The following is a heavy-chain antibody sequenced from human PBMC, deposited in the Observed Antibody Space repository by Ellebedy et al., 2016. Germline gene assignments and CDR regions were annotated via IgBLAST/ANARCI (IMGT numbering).Heavy chain of an antibody. D-gene: IGHD5-24*01. V-gene: IGHV1-18*01. Sequence: ASVKVSCXASGYTFTTYGISWVRQAPGQGLEWMGWISAYNGNTKYAQKLQGRVTLTTDTSTSTAYMELRSLRSDDTAVYYCARDPQRHLDYWGQGTLVTVSS. CDR2: ISAYNGNT. J-gene: IGHJ4*02. CDR3: ARDPQRHLDY. CDR1: GYTFTTYG.